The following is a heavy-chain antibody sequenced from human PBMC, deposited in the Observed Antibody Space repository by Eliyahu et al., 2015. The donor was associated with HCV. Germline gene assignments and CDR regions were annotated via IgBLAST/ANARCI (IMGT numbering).Heavy chain of an antibody. V-gene: IGHV4-59*01. CDR1: GGPIXXYY. J-gene: IGHJ5*02. CDR2: IHYSGST. D-gene: IGHD6-19*01. Sequence: QVQLQESGPGLVKPSXTLSLTCTGSGGPIXXYYWSWIRXPPGKGLEWIGYIHYSGSTNYNPSLKSRVTISIDTSKNQFSVNLTSVTAADTAVYYCASGGGGIAVAGTGGWFDPWGQGTLVTVSS. CDR3: ASGGGGIAVAGTGGWFDP.